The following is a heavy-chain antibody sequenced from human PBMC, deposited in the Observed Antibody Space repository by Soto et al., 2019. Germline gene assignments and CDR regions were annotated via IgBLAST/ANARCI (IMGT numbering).Heavy chain of an antibody. J-gene: IGHJ4*02. CDR2: INPNSGGT. D-gene: IGHD6-19*01. V-gene: IGHV1-2*02. CDR3: ARGYSSGWYSRDYFDY. CDR1: GYTFPGDY. Sequence: AVDVSCKSSGYTFPGDYMHWVRQAPGQGLEWMGWINPNSGGTNYAQKFQGRVTMTRDTSISTAYMELSRLRSDDTAVYYCARGYSSGWYSRDYFDYWGQGTLVTVSS.